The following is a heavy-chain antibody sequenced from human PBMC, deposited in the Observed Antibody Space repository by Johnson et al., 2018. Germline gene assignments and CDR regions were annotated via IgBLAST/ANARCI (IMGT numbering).Heavy chain of an antibody. V-gene: IGHV3-33*01. J-gene: IGHJ3*02. Sequence: QVQLVESGGGVVQPGRSLRLSCAASGFTFSSYGMHWVRQAPGKGLAWVAVIWYDGSNKYYADSVKGRFTISRDNSKNTLYLQMNSLRAEDTAVYYCARDWVVVAATDAFVIWGQGTMVTVSS. CDR2: IWYDGSNK. CDR1: GFTFSSYG. D-gene: IGHD2-15*01. CDR3: ARDWVVVAATDAFVI.